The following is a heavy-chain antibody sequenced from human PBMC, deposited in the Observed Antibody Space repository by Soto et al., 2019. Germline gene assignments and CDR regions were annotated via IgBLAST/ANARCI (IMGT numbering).Heavy chain of an antibody. V-gene: IGHV3-11*01. CDR2: ISSSGSTI. Sequence: GGSLRLSCAASGFTFSDYYMSWIRQAPGKGLEWVSYISSSGSTIYYADSVKGRFTISRDNAKNSLYLQMNSLRAEDTAVYYCAREVGFCSSTSCSYYYGMDVWGQGTTVTVSS. CDR3: AREVGFCSSTSCSYYYGMDV. J-gene: IGHJ6*02. D-gene: IGHD2-2*01. CDR1: GFTFSDYY.